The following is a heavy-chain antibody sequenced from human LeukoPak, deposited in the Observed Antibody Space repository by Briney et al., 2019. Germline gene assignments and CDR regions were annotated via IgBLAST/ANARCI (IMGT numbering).Heavy chain of an antibody. CDR2: INWNGGRI. J-gene: IGHJ4*01. Sequence: PGGSLTLSRAASGFTFDEYGMGSVRHAPREGLGWVSGINWNGGRIGYADSVTGRFTISSDKAKTSPYLQMNSLSAEDTALYYCERAGHRVRYFDWAYYWGQEPWSQSPQ. CDR1: GFTFDEYG. CDR3: ERAGHRVRYFDWAYY. V-gene: IGHV3-20*04. D-gene: IGHD3-9*01.